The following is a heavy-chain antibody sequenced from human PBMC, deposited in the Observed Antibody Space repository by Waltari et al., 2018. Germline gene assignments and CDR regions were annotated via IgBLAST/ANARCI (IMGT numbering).Heavy chain of an antibody. D-gene: IGHD3-3*01. Sequence: QVQLQQWGAGLLKPSETLSLTCAVYGGSFSGYYWGWIRQPPGKGLEWIGEISHTGITSYNPSLKSRVSISIDTSRNQFSLKLNSVTAADTAVYYCARTILFTISAFDIWGQGTLVPVSS. J-gene: IGHJ3*02. V-gene: IGHV4-34*02. CDR1: GGSFSGYY. CDR2: ISHTGIT. CDR3: ARTILFTISAFDI.